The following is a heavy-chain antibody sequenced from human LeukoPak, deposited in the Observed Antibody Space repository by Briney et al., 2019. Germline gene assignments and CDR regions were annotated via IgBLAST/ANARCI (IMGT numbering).Heavy chain of an antibody. Sequence: GGSLRLSCAASGFTFSDYYMSWIRQAPGKGLEWVSYISSSGTTIYYADSVKGRFTISRDNAKNSLYLQMNSLRAEDTAIYYCATYRQVLLPFESWGQGTLVTVSS. CDR3: ATYRQVLLPFES. D-gene: IGHD2-8*02. J-gene: IGHJ4*02. CDR2: ISSSGTTI. CDR1: GFTFSDYY. V-gene: IGHV3-11*01.